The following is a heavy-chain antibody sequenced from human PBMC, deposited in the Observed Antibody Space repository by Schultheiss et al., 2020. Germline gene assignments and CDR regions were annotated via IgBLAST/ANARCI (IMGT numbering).Heavy chain of an antibody. CDR3: ARGSIAVAGHDY. CDR1: GGSISSGGYY. D-gene: IGHD6-19*01. Sequence: SQTLSLTCTVSGGSISSGGYYWSWIRQHPGKGLEWIGYIYYSGSTYYNPSLKSRVTISVDTSKNQFSLKLSSVTAADTAVYYCARGSIAVAGHDYWGPGTLVTVSS. J-gene: IGHJ4*02. V-gene: IGHV4-31*03. CDR2: IYYSGST.